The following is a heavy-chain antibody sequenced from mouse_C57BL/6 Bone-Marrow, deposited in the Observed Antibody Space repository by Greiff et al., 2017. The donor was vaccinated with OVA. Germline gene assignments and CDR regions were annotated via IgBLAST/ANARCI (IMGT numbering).Heavy chain of an antibody. D-gene: IGHD1-1*01. V-gene: IGHV1-59*01. CDR1: GYTFTSYW. CDR3: ARGDIYYYGSSYVDYAMDY. CDR2: IDPSDSYT. J-gene: IGHJ4*01. Sequence: QVQLQQPGAELVRPGTSVKLSCKASGYTFTSYWMHWVQQRPGQGLEWIGVIDPSDSYTNYNQKFKGKATLTVDTSSSTAYMQLSSLTSEDSAVYFCARGDIYYYGSSYVDYAMDYWGQGTSVTVSS.